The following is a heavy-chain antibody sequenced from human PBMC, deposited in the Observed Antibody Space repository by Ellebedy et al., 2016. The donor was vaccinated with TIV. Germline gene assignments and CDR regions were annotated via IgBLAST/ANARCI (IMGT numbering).Heavy chain of an antibody. J-gene: IGHJ4*02. CDR3: AKDGSLRYFDWLGDY. CDR1: GFTFSSYA. Sequence: GGSLRLSCAASGFTFSSYAMSWVRQAPGKGLEWVSVISGSSGSTYYADSVKGRFTISRDNSKNTLYLQMNSLRAEDTAVYYCAKDGSLRYFDWLGDYWGQGTLVTVSS. V-gene: IGHV3-23*01. CDR2: ISGSSGST. D-gene: IGHD3-9*01.